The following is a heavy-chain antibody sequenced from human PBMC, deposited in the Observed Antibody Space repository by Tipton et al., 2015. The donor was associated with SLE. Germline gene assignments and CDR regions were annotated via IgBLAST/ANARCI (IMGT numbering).Heavy chain of an antibody. Sequence: TLSLTCTVSGGSISSYYWRWIRQPPGKGLEWIGYIYTSGSTNYNPSLKSRVTISGDTSKNQFSLKLSSVTAADTAVYYCARVVVVAATPYWYFDLWGRGTLVTVSS. J-gene: IGHJ2*01. V-gene: IGHV4-4*08. CDR1: GGSISSYY. CDR2: IYTSGST. D-gene: IGHD2-15*01. CDR3: ARVVVVAATPYWYFDL.